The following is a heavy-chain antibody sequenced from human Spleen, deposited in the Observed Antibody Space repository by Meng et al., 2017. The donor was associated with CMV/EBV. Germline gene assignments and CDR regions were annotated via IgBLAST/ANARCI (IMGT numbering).Heavy chain of an antibody. D-gene: IGHD3-3*01. CDR1: GFTVSSNY. V-gene: IGHV3-66*02. CDR3: AQSGYRDAWFDP. Sequence: LSLTCAASGFTVSSNYMSWVRQAPGKGLEWVSVIYSGGSTYYADSVKGRFTISRDNSKNTLYLQMNSLRAEDTAVYYCAQSGYRDAWFDPWGQGTLVTVSS. J-gene: IGHJ5*02. CDR2: IYSGGST.